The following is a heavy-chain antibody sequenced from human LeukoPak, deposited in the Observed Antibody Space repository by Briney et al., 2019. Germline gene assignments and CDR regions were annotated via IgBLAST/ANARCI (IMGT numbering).Heavy chain of an antibody. V-gene: IGHV4-59*01. Sequence: SETLSLTCTVSGGSISNYFWSWVRQPPGKGLEWVGYIYYSGSTNYNPSLKSRVTISVDTSKSQFSLKPNSVTAADTAVYYCARVGGGNYYYYGMDVWGQGTTVTVSS. J-gene: IGHJ6*02. CDR3: ARVGGGNYYYYGMDV. CDR2: IYYSGST. CDR1: GGSISNYF. D-gene: IGHD2-15*01.